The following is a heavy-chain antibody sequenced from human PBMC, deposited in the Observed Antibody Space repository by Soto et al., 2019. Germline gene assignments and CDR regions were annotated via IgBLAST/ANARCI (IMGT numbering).Heavy chain of an antibody. J-gene: IGHJ6*02. CDR1: GFVFSMYS. D-gene: IGHD2-21*02. CDR3: ARDHLILPAHDFFYGSDV. Sequence: DVKLVESGGGLVQPGDSLRLSCEVSGFVFSMYSMSWVRQTPGKGLEWVAKIPQEGVDGHYAHSVKGRFTISRDNGKNSLYLQMNNLRAEDTAVYYCARDHLILPAHDFFYGSDVWGRGATVTVSS. CDR2: IPQEGVDG. V-gene: IGHV3-7*03.